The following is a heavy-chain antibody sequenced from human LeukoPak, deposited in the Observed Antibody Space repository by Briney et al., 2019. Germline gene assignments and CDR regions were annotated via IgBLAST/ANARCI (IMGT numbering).Heavy chain of an antibody. J-gene: IGHJ4*02. Sequence: KPSETLSLTCTVSGGSISSYYWSWIRQPPGKGLEWIGYIYYSGSTNYNPSLKSRVTISVDTSKNQFSPKLSSVTAADTAVYYCARRPAMGAYYFDYWGQGTLVTVSS. CDR1: GGSISSYY. D-gene: IGHD5-18*01. V-gene: IGHV4-59*08. CDR2: IYYSGST. CDR3: ARRPAMGAYYFDY.